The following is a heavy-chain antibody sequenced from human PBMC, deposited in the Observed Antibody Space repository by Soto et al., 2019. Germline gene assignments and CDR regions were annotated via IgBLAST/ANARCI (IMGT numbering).Heavy chain of an antibody. D-gene: IGHD2-15*01. J-gene: IGHJ2*01. V-gene: IGHV3-21*01. CDR1: GFTFSSYS. Sequence: GGSLRLSCAASGFTFSSYSMNWVRQAPGKGLEWVSSISSSSSYIYYADSVKGRFTISRDNAKNSLYLQMNSLRAEDTAVYYCARDPSFLVVVVAATRYSVSWGGGTRVTVPQ. CDR2: ISSSSSYI. CDR3: ARDPSFLVVVVAATRYSVS.